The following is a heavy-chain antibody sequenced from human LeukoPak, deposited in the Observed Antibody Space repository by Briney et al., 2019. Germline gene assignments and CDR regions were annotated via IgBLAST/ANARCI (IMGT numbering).Heavy chain of an antibody. Sequence: ASVKVSCKASGYTFSSYDISWVRQAPGQGLEWMGWVNPNSANTGYAQNFQGRVTMTRTTSINTAYMELTSLSSEDTAVYYCARGRPAPGHCTNGICYFFPYFDFWGQGTLVTVSS. CDR3: ARGRPAPGHCTNGICYFFPYFDF. D-gene: IGHD2-8*01. CDR1: GYTFSSYD. J-gene: IGHJ4*02. CDR2: VNPNSANT. V-gene: IGHV1-8*01.